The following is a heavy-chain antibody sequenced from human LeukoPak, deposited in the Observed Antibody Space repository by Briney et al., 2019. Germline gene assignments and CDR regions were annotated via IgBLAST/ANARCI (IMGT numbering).Heavy chain of an antibody. CDR1: GGSISGYY. J-gene: IGHJ4*02. CDR2: VHYSGNT. CDR3: VIGRGWEPDY. Sequence: PSETLSLTCTVSGGSISGYYHNWVRQSPGRGLEGIGLVHYSGNTNYNPSLESRVSISTDTSKNQFSLELTAVTAADTAVYYCVIGRGWEPDYWGQGIPVTVSS. V-gene: IGHV4-59*03. D-gene: IGHD1-14*01.